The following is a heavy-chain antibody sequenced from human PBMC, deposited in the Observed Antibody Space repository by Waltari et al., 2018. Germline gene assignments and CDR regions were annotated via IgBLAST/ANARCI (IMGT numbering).Heavy chain of an antibody. CDR3: ARDAKDGVY. J-gene: IGHJ4*02. CDR1: GFTVSSNY. Sequence: EVQLVESGGGLIQPGGSLRLSCAASGFTVSSNYMSWVRQAQGKGLEWVPVIYRGGSTYDADSVKGRFTISRDNSKNTLYLQMNSLRAEYTAVYYCARDAKDGVYWGQGTLVTVSS. D-gene: IGHD2-15*01. V-gene: IGHV3-53*01. CDR2: IYRGGST.